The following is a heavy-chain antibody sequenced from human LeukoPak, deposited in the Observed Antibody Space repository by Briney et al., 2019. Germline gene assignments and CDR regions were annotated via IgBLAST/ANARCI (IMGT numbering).Heavy chain of an antibody. CDR3: ARFPAGGVVIRKYYFDY. CDR1: GYTFTGYY. CDR2: INPNSGGT. D-gene: IGHD3-3*01. V-gene: IGHV1-2*02. J-gene: IGHJ4*02. Sequence: ASVKVSCKASGYTFTGYYLHWVRQAPGQGLEWMGWINPNSGGTNYAQKFQGRVTMTRDTSISTAYMELSRLRYDDTAVFYCARFPAGGVVIRKYYFDYWGQGTLVTVSS.